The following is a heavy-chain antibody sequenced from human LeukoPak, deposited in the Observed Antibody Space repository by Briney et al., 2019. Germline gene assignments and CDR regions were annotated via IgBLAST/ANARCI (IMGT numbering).Heavy chain of an antibody. CDR2: IYYSGST. D-gene: IGHD3-10*01. Sequence: SQTLSLTCTVSGGSISSGDYYWSWIRQPPGKGLEWIGYIYYSGSTYYNPSLKSRVTISVDTSKNQFSLKLSSVTAADTAVYYCARGGVWFGELLPYYFDYWGQGTLVTVSS. J-gene: IGHJ4*02. CDR3: ARGGVWFGELLPYYFDY. V-gene: IGHV4-30-4*01. CDR1: GGSISSGDYY.